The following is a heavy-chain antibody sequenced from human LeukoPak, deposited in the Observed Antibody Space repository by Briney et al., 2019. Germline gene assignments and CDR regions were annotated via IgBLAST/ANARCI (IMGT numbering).Heavy chain of an antibody. CDR3: AKDRRIAAAGTPVY. Sequence: GVSLRLPYAASGFTFSSYAMSWVRQAPGKGLEWVSAISGSGGSTYYADSVKGRFTISRDNSKNTLYLQMNSLRAEDTAVYYCAKDRRIAAAGTPVYWGQGTLVTVSS. CDR1: GFTFSSYA. J-gene: IGHJ4*02. V-gene: IGHV3-23*01. D-gene: IGHD6-13*01. CDR2: ISGSGGST.